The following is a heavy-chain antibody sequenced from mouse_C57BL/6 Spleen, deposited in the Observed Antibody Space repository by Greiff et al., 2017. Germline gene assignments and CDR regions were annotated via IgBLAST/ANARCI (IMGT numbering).Heavy chain of an antibody. V-gene: IGHV5-9-1*02. D-gene: IGHD2-3*01. CDR1: GFTFSSYA. Sequence: EVQGVESGAGLVKPGGSLKLSCAASGFTFSSYAMSWVRQTPEKRLEWVAYISSGGDYIYYADTVKGRFTISRDNSRNTLYLQMSSLKSEDTAMYYCTRDGYNAMDYWGQGTSVTVSS. CDR2: ISSGGDYI. J-gene: IGHJ4*01. CDR3: TRDGYNAMDY.